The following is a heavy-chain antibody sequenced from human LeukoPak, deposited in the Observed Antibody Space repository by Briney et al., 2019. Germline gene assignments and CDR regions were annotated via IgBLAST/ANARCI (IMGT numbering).Heavy chain of an antibody. CDR2: IFYSGST. J-gene: IGHJ4*02. CDR3: ARALEYYDSSGYSYYFDY. Sequence: SETLSLTCTVSGGSISSYYWSWIRQPPGKGLEWIGYIFYSGSTNYNPSLKSRVTISVDTSKNQFSLKVSSVTAADTAVYYCARALEYYDSSGYSYYFDYWDQGTLVTVSS. CDR1: GGSISSYY. D-gene: IGHD3-22*01. V-gene: IGHV4-59*01.